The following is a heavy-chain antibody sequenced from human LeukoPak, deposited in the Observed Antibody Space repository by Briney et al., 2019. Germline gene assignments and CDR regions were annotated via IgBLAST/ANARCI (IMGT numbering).Heavy chain of an antibody. V-gene: IGHV4-34*01. Sequence: SETLSLTCAVYGGSFSGYYWSWIRQPPGKGLEWIGEIYHSGSTNYNPSLKSRATISVDKSKNKFSLKLSSVTAADTAVYYCARVTRSRSGSYSFVRFPFSYGMDVWGQGTTVTVSS. CDR1: GGSFSGYY. J-gene: IGHJ6*02. CDR3: ARVTRSRSGSYSFVRFPFSYGMDV. CDR2: IYHSGST. D-gene: IGHD3-10*01.